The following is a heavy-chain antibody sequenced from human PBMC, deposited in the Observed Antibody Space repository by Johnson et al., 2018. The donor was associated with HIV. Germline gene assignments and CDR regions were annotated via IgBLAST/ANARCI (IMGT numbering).Heavy chain of an antibody. J-gene: IGHJ3*02. CDR3: ARDNGGAFDI. CDR1: GFIFSNYW. CDR2: INTDGTNS. Sequence: EMQLVESGGGLVQPGGSLRLSCAASGFIFSNYWMHWVRQAPGKGLVWVSRINTDGTNSAFADFLKGRSTISRDNAKSTLYLQMNSLRAEDTAVYYCARDNGGAFDIWGPGTMVTVSS. D-gene: IGHD4-23*01. V-gene: IGHV3-74*01.